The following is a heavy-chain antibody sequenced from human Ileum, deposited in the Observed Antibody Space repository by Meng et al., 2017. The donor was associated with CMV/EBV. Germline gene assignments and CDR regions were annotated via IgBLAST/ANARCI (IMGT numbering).Heavy chain of an antibody. CDR2: IGTGGDT. J-gene: IGHJ4*02. V-gene: IGHV3-13*01. CDR1: GFTFSAYD. D-gene: IGHD3-10*01. Sequence: GGSLRLSCATSGFTFSAYDFHWVRQAPGKGLEWVSAIGTGGDTYYLGSVKGRFTISREDAKNSLYLQMNSLSAGDTAVYYCARSSRQTGPYFDDWGQGTLVTVSS. CDR3: ARSSRQTGPYFDD.